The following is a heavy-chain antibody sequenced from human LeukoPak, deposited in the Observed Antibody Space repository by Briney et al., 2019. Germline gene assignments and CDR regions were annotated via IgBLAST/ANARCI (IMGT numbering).Heavy chain of an antibody. CDR1: GYTFTGYY. Sequence: ASVKVSCKASGYTFTGYYMHWVRQAPGQGLEWMGWINPNSGGTNYAQKFQGRVTMTRDTSISTAYMELSRLRSDDTAVYYCARDGIVAAGSEVGDWFDPWGQGTLVTVSS. V-gene: IGHV1-2*02. CDR2: INPNSGGT. D-gene: IGHD6-13*01. J-gene: IGHJ5*02. CDR3: ARDGIVAAGSEVGDWFDP.